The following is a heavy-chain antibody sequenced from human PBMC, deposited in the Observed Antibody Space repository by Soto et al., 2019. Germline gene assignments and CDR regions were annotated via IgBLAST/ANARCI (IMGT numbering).Heavy chain of an antibody. CDR1: GFTCSSYA. Sequence: PGGSLRLSCAASGFTCSSYAMSWVRQAPGKGLEWVSAISGSGGSTYYADSVKGRLTISRDNAKNTLYLQMNSLRAEDTAVYYCVRGDGDYNDGNGYLARHWGQGTLVTVSS. CDR3: VRGDGDYNDGNGYLARH. D-gene: IGHD5-18*01. V-gene: IGHV3-23*01. CDR2: ISGSGGST. J-gene: IGHJ4*02.